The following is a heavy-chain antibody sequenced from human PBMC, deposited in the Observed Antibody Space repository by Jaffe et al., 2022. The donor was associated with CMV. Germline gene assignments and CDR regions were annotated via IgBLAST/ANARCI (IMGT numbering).Heavy chain of an antibody. CDR1: GFTFSNAW. V-gene: IGHV3-15*01. Sequence: EVQLVESGGGLVKPGGSLRLSCAASGFTFSNAWMSWVRQAPGKGLEWVGRIKSKTDGGTTDYAAPVKGRFTISRDDSKNTLYLQMNSLKTEDTAVYYCTTEGAGYHDLYYFDYWGQGTLVTVSS. D-gene: IGHD5-18*01. CDR2: IKSKTDGGTT. J-gene: IGHJ4*02. CDR3: TTEGAGYHDLYYFDY.